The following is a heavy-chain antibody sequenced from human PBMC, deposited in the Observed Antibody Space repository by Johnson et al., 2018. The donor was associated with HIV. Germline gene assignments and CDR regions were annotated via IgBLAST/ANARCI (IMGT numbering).Heavy chain of an antibody. J-gene: IGHJ3*02. V-gene: IGHV3-30*02. CDR2: IRYDGSNK. D-gene: IGHD4-23*01. CDR1: GFTFSSYG. Sequence: QVQLVESGGGVVQPGGSLRLSCAASGFTFSSYGMHWVRQAPGKGLEWVAFIRYDGSNKYYADSVKGRFTISRDNSKNTLYLQMNSLRAEDTAVYYCAKDRGDGGNLDAFDIWGQGTMVTVSS. CDR3: AKDRGDGGNLDAFDI.